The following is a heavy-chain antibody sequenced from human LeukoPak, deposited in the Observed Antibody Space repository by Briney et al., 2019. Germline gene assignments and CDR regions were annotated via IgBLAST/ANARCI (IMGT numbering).Heavy chain of an antibody. CDR1: GYTFTSYG. CDR3: ATDIVATVTYYFDY. Sequence: ASVKVSCKASGYTFTSYGISWVRQAPGQGLEWMGWIIAYNGNTNYAQKLQGRVTMTTDTSTSTAYMELRSLRSDDTAAYYCATDIVATVTYYFDYWGQGTLVTVSS. CDR2: IIAYNGNT. V-gene: IGHV1-18*01. J-gene: IGHJ4*02. D-gene: IGHD5-12*01.